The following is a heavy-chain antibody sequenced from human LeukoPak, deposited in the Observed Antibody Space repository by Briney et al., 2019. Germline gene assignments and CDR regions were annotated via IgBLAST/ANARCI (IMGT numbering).Heavy chain of an antibody. CDR3: ARAQYSTFVLSYFYYMDV. Sequence: SETLSLTCAVYGGSFGDYYWSWIRRPPGKGLEWIGEVNHSGSTNYIPSLKSRVTISVDTSKNQFSLKLSSVTAADTAVYYCARAQYSTFVLSYFYYMDVWGKGTTVTVSS. CDR1: GGSFGDYY. V-gene: IGHV4-34*01. D-gene: IGHD6-6*01. CDR2: VNHSGST. J-gene: IGHJ6*03.